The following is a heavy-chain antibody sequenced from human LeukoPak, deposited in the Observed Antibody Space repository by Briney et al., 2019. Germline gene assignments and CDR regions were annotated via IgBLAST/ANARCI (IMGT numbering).Heavy chain of an antibody. CDR3: AELGITMIGGV. CDR2: ISSTNKYI. V-gene: IGHV3-21*01. Sequence: GGSLRLSCAASGFTFSFYTVTWVRQAPGKGLEWVSSISSTNKYIYYTDSVKGRFTISRDNTKNSLYLQMSSLRAEDTAVYYCAELGITMIGGVWGKGTTVTISS. CDR1: GFTFSFYT. D-gene: IGHD3-10*02. J-gene: IGHJ6*04.